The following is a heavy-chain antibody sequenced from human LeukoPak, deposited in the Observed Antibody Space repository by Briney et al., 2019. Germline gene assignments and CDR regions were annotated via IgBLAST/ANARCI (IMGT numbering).Heavy chain of an antibody. CDR1: GGTFSSYA. CDR3: ARARLNFPPDY. Sequence: SVKVSCKASGGTFSSYAISWVRQAPGQGLEWMGGIIPIFDTATYAQKFQGRVTITADESTSTVYMELSSLRSEDTAMYFCARARLNFPPDYWGQGTLVTVSS. D-gene: IGHD1-20*01. CDR2: IIPIFDTA. V-gene: IGHV1-69*13. J-gene: IGHJ4*02.